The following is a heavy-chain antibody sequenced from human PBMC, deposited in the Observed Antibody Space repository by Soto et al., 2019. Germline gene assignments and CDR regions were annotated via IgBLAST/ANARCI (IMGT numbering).Heavy chain of an antibody. CDR1: GYSVSSSDYY. CDR3: APLTVSLSGPYGIHV. D-gene: IGHD2-15*01. J-gene: IGHJ6*02. Sequence: PSETLSLTCSVSGYSVSSSDYYRAWIRQPPGKGLEWIGSMFYSGLTYYNPSLKSRVTLSVDTSKNHFSVRLNSVTAADTAVYYCAPLTVSLSGPYGIHVWGQGTTVTVSS. CDR2: MFYSGLT. V-gene: IGHV4-39*01.